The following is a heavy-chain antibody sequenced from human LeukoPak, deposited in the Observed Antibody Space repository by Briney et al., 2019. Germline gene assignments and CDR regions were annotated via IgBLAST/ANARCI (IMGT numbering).Heavy chain of an antibody. V-gene: IGHV4-38-2*02. D-gene: IGHD3-10*01. CDR2: INHSGST. Sequence: SETLSLTCTVSGYSISSGYYWGWIRQPPGKRLEWIGEINHSGSTNYNPSLKSRVTISVDTSKNQFSLKLNSVTAADTAVYYCARRTTPLRRKGSYDYWGQGTLVTVSS. CDR3: ARRTTPLRRKGSYDY. J-gene: IGHJ4*02. CDR1: GYSISSGYY.